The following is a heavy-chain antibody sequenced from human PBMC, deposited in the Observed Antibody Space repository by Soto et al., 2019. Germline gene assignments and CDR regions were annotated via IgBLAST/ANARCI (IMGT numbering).Heavy chain of an antibody. CDR2: INPASAGT. Sequence: ASVKVSCKTSGYIFTSYYLHWVRQAPGQGLEWMGIINPASAGTNYAQKFQGRVTMTRDTSTSTVYMELSSLRSEDTAVYYCARPSLRYFDWFPPSYYYGMDVWGQGTTVTVSS. CDR1: GYIFTSYY. V-gene: IGHV1-46*03. J-gene: IGHJ6*02. CDR3: ARPSLRYFDWFPPSYYYGMDV. D-gene: IGHD3-9*01.